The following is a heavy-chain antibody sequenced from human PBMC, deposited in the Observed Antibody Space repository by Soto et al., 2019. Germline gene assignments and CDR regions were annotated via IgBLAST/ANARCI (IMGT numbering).Heavy chain of an antibody. Sequence: LSETLSLTCAVYGGSFSGYYWIWIRQPPVNGLEFIGEINHILSTNYNPSLKSRFTISLCTSKNHFSLKLSSLTAAYTAVYYCARVGYSIGDYWGQGTLVTVSS. CDR3: ARVGYSIGDY. CDR1: GGSFSGYY. D-gene: IGHD6-19*01. CDR2: INHILST. V-gene: IGHV4-34*01. J-gene: IGHJ4*02.